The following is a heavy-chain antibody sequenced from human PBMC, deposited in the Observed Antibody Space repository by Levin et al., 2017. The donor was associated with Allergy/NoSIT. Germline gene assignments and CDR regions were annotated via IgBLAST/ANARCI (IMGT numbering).Heavy chain of an antibody. D-gene: IGHD6-13*01. CDR1: GFTFSSYA. Sequence: GESLKISCAASGFTFSSYAMHWVRQAPGKGLEWVAVISYDGSNKYYADSVKGRFTISRDNSKNTLYLQMNSLRAEDTAVYYCARDGADSSTLHMDVWGQGTTVTVSS. CDR2: ISYDGSNK. J-gene: IGHJ6*02. CDR3: ARDGADSSTLHMDV. V-gene: IGHV3-30*04.